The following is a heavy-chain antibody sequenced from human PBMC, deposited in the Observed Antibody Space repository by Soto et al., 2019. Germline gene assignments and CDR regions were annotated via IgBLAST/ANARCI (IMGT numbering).Heavy chain of an antibody. CDR3: ARTRVWDYYDSSGYYQYYFDY. CDR2: IIPIFGTA. D-gene: IGHD3-22*01. J-gene: IGHJ4*02. V-gene: IGHV1-69*06. CDR1: GGTFSSYA. Sequence: GASVKVSCKASGGTFSSYAISWVRQAPGQGLEWMGGIIPIFGTANYAQKFQGRVTITADKSTSTAYMELGSLRSEDTAVYYCARTRVWDYYDSSGYYQYYFDYWGQGTLVTVSS.